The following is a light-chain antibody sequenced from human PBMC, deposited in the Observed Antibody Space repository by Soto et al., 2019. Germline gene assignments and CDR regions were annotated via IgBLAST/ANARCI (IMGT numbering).Light chain of an antibody. J-gene: IGKJ1*01. CDR2: AAS. CDR1: QDIRNA. Sequence: AIQMPQSPSSLSASVGDRVTITCRTSQDIRNALGWFQQKPVKAPTLLIYAASTLKSGVPSRLSGSASGTDFTLTISGLQPEDFATYFCLHNYNYIWTFGQGTRVEI. V-gene: IGKV1-6*01. CDR3: LHNYNYIWT.